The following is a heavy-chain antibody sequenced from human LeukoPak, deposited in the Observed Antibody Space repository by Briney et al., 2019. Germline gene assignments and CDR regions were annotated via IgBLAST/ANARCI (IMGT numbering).Heavy chain of an antibody. D-gene: IGHD3-16*01. J-gene: IGHJ4*02. CDR2: FHNSGTS. CDR3: TRGAGWLIDY. CDR1: DDSISDYY. V-gene: IGHV4-59*01. Sequence: SETLSLTCTVSDDSISDYYRGWIRQPPGKGLGWIGYFHNSGTSTYNPSLKSRVTISADTSKNQFSLKLNSLTTADTAVYYCTRGAGWLIDYWGQGILVTVSS.